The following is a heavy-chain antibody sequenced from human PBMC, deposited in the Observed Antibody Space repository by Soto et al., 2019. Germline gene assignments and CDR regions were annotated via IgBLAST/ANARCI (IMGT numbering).Heavy chain of an antibody. V-gene: IGHV3-30*18. CDR2: ISYDGSNK. D-gene: IGHD5-18*01. CDR1: GFTFSSFG. CDR3: AKDCGYTYGRGFDY. Sequence: QVQLVESGGGVVQPGRSLRLSCAASGFTFSSFGMHWVRQAPGKGLEWVAVISYDGSNKYYADSVKGRFTISRDNSKNTLYLQINSLRAEDTAIYYCAKDCGYTYGRGFDYWGQGTLFTVSS. J-gene: IGHJ4*02.